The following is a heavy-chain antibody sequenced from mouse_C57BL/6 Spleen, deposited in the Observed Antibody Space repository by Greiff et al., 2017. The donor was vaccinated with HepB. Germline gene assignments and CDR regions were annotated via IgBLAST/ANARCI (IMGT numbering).Heavy chain of an antibody. CDR3: ARRGITTPCGWYFEV. J-gene: IGHJ1*03. Sequence: VQLQQSGAELVKPGASVKISCKASGYAFSSYWMNWVKQRPGKGLEWIGQIYPGDGDTNYNGKFKGKATLTADKSSSTAYMQLSSLTSEDSAVYFCARRGITTPCGWYFEVWGTGTTVTVSS. V-gene: IGHV1-80*01. D-gene: IGHD1-1*01. CDR2: IYPGDGDT. CDR1: GYAFSSYW.